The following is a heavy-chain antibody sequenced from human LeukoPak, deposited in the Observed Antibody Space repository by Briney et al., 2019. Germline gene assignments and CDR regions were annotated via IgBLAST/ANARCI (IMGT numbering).Heavy chain of an antibody. V-gene: IGHV4-34*01. J-gene: IGHJ6*02. D-gene: IGHD3-9*01. CDR2: INHSGST. CDR3: ARDPRHYDILTGSYYYYGMDV. Sequence: PSETLSLTCAVYGGSFSGYYWSWIRQPPGKALEWIGEINHSGSTNYNPSLKSRVTISVDTSKNQFSLKLSSVTAADTAVYYCARDPRHYDILTGSYYYYGMDVWGQGTTVTVSS. CDR1: GGSFSGYY.